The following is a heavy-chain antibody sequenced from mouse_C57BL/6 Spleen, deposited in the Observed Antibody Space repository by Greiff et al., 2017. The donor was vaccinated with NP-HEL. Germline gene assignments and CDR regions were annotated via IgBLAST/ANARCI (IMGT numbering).Heavy chain of an antibody. CDR1: GFNIKDYY. J-gene: IGHJ3*01. CDR2: IDPEDGET. V-gene: IGHV14-2*01. D-gene: IGHD1-1*01. CDR3: ANYYFGSSWFAY. Sequence: VQLQQSGAELVKPGASVKLSCTASGFNIKDYYMHWVKQRTEQGLEWIGRIDPEDGETKYVPKFPGKATITADTSSNTAYLQLSSLTSEDTAVDYCANYYFGSSWFAYWGQGTLVTVSA.